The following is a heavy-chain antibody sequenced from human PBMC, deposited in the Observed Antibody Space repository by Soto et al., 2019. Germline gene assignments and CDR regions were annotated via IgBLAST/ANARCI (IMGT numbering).Heavy chain of an antibody. D-gene: IGHD3-10*01. CDR2: IYHSGST. Sequence: SETLSLTCAVSGGSISSGGYSWSWIRQPPGEGPEWIGYIYHSGSTYYNPSLKSRVTISVDRSKNQFSLKLSSVTAADTAVYYCARLYYYGSGSSSDAFDIWGQGTMVTVS. V-gene: IGHV4-30-2*01. J-gene: IGHJ3*02. CDR3: ARLYYYGSGSSSDAFDI. CDR1: GGSISSGGYS.